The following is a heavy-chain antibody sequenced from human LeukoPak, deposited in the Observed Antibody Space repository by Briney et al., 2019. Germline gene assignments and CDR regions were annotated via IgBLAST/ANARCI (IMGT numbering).Heavy chain of an antibody. CDR1: GYTFTSYG. J-gene: IGHJ4*02. Sequence: ASVKVSCEASGYTFTSYGISWVRQAPGQGLEWMGWISAYNGNTNYAQKLQGRVTMTTDTSTSTAYMELRSLGSDDTAVYYCAGGFSSTSCSDYWGQGTLVTVSS. CDR2: ISAYNGNT. D-gene: IGHD2-2*01. V-gene: IGHV1-18*01. CDR3: AGGFSSTSCSDY.